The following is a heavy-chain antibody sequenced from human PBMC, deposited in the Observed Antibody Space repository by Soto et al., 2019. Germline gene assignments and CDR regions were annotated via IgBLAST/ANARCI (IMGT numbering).Heavy chain of an antibody. D-gene: IGHD3-10*01. CDR2: ITGSGDAT. CDR1: FTFNGQDMIYA. CDR3: ANRYGPGGCYGGDY. J-gene: IGHJ4*02. Sequence: ELQLLESGGGLVQPGGSLRLSCAGFTFNGQDMIYAMTWVRQAPGKGLEWISSITGSGDATYYADSVKGRFTIYRDNSKNTLFLQMSSLRGEDTAIYYCANRYGPGGCYGGDYWGQGILVTVSS. V-gene: IGHV3-23*01.